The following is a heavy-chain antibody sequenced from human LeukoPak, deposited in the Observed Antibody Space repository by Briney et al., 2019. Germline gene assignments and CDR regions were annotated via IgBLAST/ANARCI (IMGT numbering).Heavy chain of an antibody. CDR3: VKSRESSIWYSLGDY. CDR2: ITSSGGNT. V-gene: IGHV3-23*01. Sequence: GGSLRLSCTASGYIFSNFGISWVRQAPGKGLEWVSTITSSGGNTYYAQTVKGRFTISRDNPKNTMSLQMSSLRVEDTAIYYCVKSRESSIWYSLGDYRGQGTMVTVSA. CDR1: GYIFSNFG. D-gene: IGHD6-13*01. J-gene: IGHJ4*02.